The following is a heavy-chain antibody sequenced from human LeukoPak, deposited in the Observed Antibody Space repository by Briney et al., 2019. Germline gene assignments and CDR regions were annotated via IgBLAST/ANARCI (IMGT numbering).Heavy chain of an antibody. J-gene: IGHJ6*03. Sequence: RASVKVSCKASGGTFSSYAISWVRQAPGQGLEWMGGTIPIFGTANYAQKFQGRVTITADESTSTAYMELSSLRSEDTAVYYCAIGSRDSSGWRYYYYMDVWGKGTTVTISS. CDR2: TIPIFGTA. V-gene: IGHV1-69*13. D-gene: IGHD6-19*01. CDR3: AIGSRDSSGWRYYYYMDV. CDR1: GGTFSSYA.